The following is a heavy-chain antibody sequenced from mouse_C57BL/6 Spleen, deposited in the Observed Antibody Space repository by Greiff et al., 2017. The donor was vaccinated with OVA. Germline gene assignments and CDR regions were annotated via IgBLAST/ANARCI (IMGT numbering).Heavy chain of an antibody. CDR2: IFPGDGDT. D-gene: IGHD1-1*01. J-gene: IGHJ2*01. CDR1: GYAFSSSW. V-gene: IGHV1-82*01. Sequence: VQLQQSGPELVKPGASVKISFKASGYAFSSSWMNWVKQRPGKGLEWIGRIFPGDGDTNYNGKFKGKATLTADKSSSKAYMQLSSLTSEDSAVYFSARPVYYYGSSPYYFDYWGQGTTLTVSS. CDR3: ARPVYYYGSSPYYFDY.